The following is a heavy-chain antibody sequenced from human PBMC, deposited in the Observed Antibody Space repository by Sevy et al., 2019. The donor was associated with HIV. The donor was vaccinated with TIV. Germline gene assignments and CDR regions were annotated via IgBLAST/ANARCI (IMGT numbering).Heavy chain of an antibody. CDR2: ISSSSRYI. CDR3: ARVVAYCSGGSCFPGYYYGMDV. J-gene: IGHJ6*02. CDR1: GFTFSNYN. Sequence: GGSLRLSCAASGFTFSNYNMNWVRQAPGKGLEWVSSISSSSRYIYYADSMKGRFTIYRDNAKNSLYLQMNSLRAEDTAVYYCARVVAYCSGGSCFPGYYYGMDVWGQGTTVTVSS. D-gene: IGHD2-15*01. V-gene: IGHV3-21*01.